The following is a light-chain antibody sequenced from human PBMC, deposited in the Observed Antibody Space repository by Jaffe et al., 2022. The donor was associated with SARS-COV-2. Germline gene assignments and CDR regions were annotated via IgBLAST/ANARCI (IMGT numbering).Light chain of an antibody. CDR1: QSVLFSSNNKNY. Sequence: DIVMTQSPDSLAVSLGERATINCKSSQSVLFSSNNKNYLAWYQQKPGQPPKLLISWASTRESGVPDRFSGSGSVTDFTLTISSLQAEDVALYYCQQYYNTPLTFGGGTKVEIK. CDR2: WAS. J-gene: IGKJ4*01. V-gene: IGKV4-1*01. CDR3: QQYYNTPLT.